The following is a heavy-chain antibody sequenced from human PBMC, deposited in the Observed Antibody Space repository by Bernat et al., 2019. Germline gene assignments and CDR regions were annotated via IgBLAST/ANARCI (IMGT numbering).Heavy chain of an antibody. V-gene: IGHV4-39*01. Sequence: QLQLQESGPGLVKPSETLSLTCTVSGGSISSGSYHWGWIRQPPGKGLEWIGSVYYSGSTYYNPSLKSRVTISVDTSKNQFSLKLSSVTAADTAVYYGTRRKHHDYWGQGTLVTVSA. J-gene: IGHJ4*02. CDR1: GGSISSGSYH. CDR2: VYYSGST. CDR3: TRRKHHDY.